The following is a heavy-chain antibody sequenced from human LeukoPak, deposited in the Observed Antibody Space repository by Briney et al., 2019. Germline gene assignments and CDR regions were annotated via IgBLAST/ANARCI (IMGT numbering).Heavy chain of an antibody. Sequence: SETLSLTCTVSGGSISSYYWSWIRQPPGKGLEWIGYIYYSGSTNYNPSLKSRVTISVDTSKNQFSLKLSSVTAADTAVYYCATGRSTSGWYNYWGQGTLVTVSS. CDR1: GGSISSYY. V-gene: IGHV4-59*01. D-gene: IGHD6-19*01. J-gene: IGHJ4*02. CDR2: IYYSGST. CDR3: ATGRSTSGWYNY.